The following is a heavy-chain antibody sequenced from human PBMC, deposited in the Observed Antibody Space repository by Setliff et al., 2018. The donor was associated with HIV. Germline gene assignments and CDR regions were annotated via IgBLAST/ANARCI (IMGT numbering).Heavy chain of an antibody. J-gene: IGHJ4*02. V-gene: IGHV4-31*03. Sequence: SETLSLTCTVSGVSVSSGGYYWSWIRQHPGKGLEWIGYVYHTATTYFNPSLKSRITISVDTSKNQFSLKLSSVTAADTALYYCASALSIAAPRVWGQGTLVTVSS. CDR1: GVSVSSGGYY. CDR3: ASALSIAAPRV. D-gene: IGHD6-6*01. CDR2: VYHTATT.